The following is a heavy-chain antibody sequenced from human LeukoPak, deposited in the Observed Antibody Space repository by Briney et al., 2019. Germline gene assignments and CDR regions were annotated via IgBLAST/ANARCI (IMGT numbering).Heavy chain of an antibody. V-gene: IGHV4-30-2*01. D-gene: IGHD6-13*01. CDR3: ARMAAAVYNWFDP. CDR2: IYHSGST. CDR1: GGSISSGGYS. J-gene: IGHJ5*02. Sequence: NSSETLSLTCAVSGGSISSGGYSWSWIRQPPGKGLEWIGYIYHSGSTYYNPSLKSRVTISVDRSKNQFSPKLSSVTAADTAVYYCARMAAAVYNWFDPWGQGTLVTVSS.